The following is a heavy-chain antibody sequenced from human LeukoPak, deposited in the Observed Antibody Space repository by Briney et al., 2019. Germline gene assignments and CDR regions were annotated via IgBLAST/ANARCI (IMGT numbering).Heavy chain of an antibody. Sequence: GSLRLSCAGSGFTFKDYYLNWIRQAPGKGLEWVSYISGGSTYTNYANSVKVRFTISRDNARNTLFLQMNSLTAEDTAIYYCARSLISAVIGMDVWGQGTAVTVSS. V-gene: IGHV3-11*06. D-gene: IGHD3-3*01. CDR2: ISGGSTYT. J-gene: IGHJ6*02. CDR3: ARSLISAVIGMDV. CDR1: GFTFKDYY.